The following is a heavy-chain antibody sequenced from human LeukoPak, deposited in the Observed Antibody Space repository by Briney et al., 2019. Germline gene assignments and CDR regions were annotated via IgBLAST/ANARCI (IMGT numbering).Heavy chain of an antibody. CDR3: TRVTALITRDYYSYHMDV. J-gene: IGHJ6*03. CDR1: GVSISSGRYY. Sequence: PLPLTCTVSGVSISSGRYYWSWIRQNPGEGLVGLGYICYSGSSYYHPSLKSRVTISVDTSKNQFSLRLSSVTAADTAMYYCTRVTALITRDYYSYHMDVWGKGTTVTVSS. D-gene: IGHD4-11*01. V-gene: IGHV4-31*03. CDR2: ICYSGSS.